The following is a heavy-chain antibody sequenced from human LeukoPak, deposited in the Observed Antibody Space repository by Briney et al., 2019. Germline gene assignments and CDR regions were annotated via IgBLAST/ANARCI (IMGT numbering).Heavy chain of an antibody. CDR3: ASTGYCSSTSCYGTDY. D-gene: IGHD2-2*01. Sequence: GESLKISCRGSGYSFTSYWISWVRQMPGKGLEWMGRIDPSDSYTNYSPSFQGHVTISADKSISTAYLQWSSLKASDTAMYYCASTGYCSSTSCYGTDYWGQGTLVTVSS. CDR2: IDPSDSYT. J-gene: IGHJ4*02. CDR1: GYSFTSYW. V-gene: IGHV5-10-1*01.